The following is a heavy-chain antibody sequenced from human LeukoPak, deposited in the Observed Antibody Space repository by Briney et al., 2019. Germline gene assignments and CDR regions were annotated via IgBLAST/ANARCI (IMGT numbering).Heavy chain of an antibody. D-gene: IGHD6-19*01. CDR2: INHSGST. J-gene: IGHJ4*02. V-gene: IGHV4-34*01. CDR1: GGSFSGYH. CDR3: ARVSSGWYATPEHEFDY. Sequence: PSETLSLTCAVYGGSFSGYHWSWIRQPPGKGLEWIGEINHSGSTNYNPSLKSRVTISVDTSKNQFSLKLSSVTAADTAVYYCARVSSGWYATPEHEFDYWGQGTLVTVSS.